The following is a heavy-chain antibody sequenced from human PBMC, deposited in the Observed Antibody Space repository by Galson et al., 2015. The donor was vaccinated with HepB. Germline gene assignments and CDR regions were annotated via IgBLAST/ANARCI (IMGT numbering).Heavy chain of an antibody. D-gene: IGHD4-17*01. CDR3: ARELGDYGDYDVSWGGFDY. V-gene: IGHV1-18*01. Sequence: SVKVSCKASGYTFTSYGISWVRQAPGQGLEWMGWISAYNGNTNYAQKLQGRVTMTTDTSTSTAYMELRSLRSDDTAVYYCARELGDYGDYDVSWGGFDYWGQGTLVTVFS. CDR2: ISAYNGNT. J-gene: IGHJ4*02. CDR1: GYTFTSYG.